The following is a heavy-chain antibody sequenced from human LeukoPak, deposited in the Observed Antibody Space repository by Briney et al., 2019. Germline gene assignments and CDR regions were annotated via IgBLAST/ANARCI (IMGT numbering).Heavy chain of an antibody. V-gene: IGHV1-18*01. CDR3: ARDRKANYYGSGSSPLY. J-gene: IGHJ4*02. CDR1: GYTFTSYG. CDR2: ISAYNGNT. Sequence: ASVKVSCKASGYTFTSYGISWVRQAPGQGLEWMGWISAYNGNTNYAQKLQVRVTMTTDTSTSTAYMELRSLRSDDTAVYYCARDRKANYYGSGSSPLYWGQGTLVTVSS. D-gene: IGHD3-10*01.